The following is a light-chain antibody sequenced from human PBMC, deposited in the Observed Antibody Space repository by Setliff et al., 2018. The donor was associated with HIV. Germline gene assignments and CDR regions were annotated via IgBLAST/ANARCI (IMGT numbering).Light chain of an antibody. CDR3: AAWDDSLNGYV. CDR2: GIS. Sequence: QSVLTQPASVSGSPGQSITISCTGTSSDVGGYNYVSWYKQHSGKAPKLLIFGISNRPSGVSDRFSGSKSGNTASLTISGLQAEDEADYYCAAWDDSLNGYVFGTGTKVTVL. V-gene: IGLV2-14*01. CDR1: SSDVGGYNY. J-gene: IGLJ1*01.